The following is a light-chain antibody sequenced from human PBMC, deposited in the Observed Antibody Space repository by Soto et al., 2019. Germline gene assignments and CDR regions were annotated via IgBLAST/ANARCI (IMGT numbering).Light chain of an antibody. V-gene: IGKV1-5*01. CDR3: QQYDSYSPT. CDR1: QSIGSW. Sequence: DSQMTQSPSTLSASVGDRVTITCRASQSIGSWLAWYQQKPGKAPKIPISDASNLEGGAPSRFSGSGSGTEFTLTISSLQHDDLATYYCQQYDSYSPTFGHGTKVDIK. CDR2: DAS. J-gene: IGKJ1*01.